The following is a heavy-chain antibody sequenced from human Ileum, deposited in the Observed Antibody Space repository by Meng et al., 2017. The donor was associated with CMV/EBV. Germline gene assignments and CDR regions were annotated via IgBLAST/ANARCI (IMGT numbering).Heavy chain of an antibody. CDR1: GVSISNYY. CDR2: VSPGGI. J-gene: IGHJ4*02. D-gene: IGHD3-10*01. Sequence: VQLQESGPGLVKPSETLSLTCSVSGVSISNYYWTWIRQPAGKGLEFIGRVSPGGIEYNPSLMSRVTMSLDTSRNQLSLNLNSVTAADTAVYYCARAAARGVPVDYWGQGILVTVSS. CDR3: ARAAARGVPVDY. V-gene: IGHV4-4*07.